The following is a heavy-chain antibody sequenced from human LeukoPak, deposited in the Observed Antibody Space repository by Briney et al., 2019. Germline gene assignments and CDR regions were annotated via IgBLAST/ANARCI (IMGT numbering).Heavy chain of an antibody. D-gene: IGHD4-17*01. CDR2: INPNSGCT. CDR3: ARDQDYVENDAFDI. CDR1: GYTFTGYY. Sequence: ASVKISCKASGYTFTGYYMHWVRQAPGQGLEWMGWINPNSGCTNYAQKFQGRVTMTRDTSISTAYMELSRLRSDDTAVYYCARDQDYVENDAFDIWGQGTMVTVSS. J-gene: IGHJ3*02. V-gene: IGHV1-2*02.